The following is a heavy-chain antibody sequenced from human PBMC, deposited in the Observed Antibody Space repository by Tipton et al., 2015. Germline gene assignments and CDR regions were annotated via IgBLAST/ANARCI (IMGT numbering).Heavy chain of an antibody. CDR3: ARLHPGDD. Sequence: TLSLTCTVSGDSVSRGSSWSWIRQPPGKALEWIGFLWKSGGTAYSSALEGRATISADTSENRFPLNLKSITAADTAVYFCARLHPGDDWGPGVLVTVSS. D-gene: IGHD3-16*01. CDR2: LWKSGGT. V-gene: IGHV4-61*03. J-gene: IGHJ4*02. CDR1: GDSVSRGSS.